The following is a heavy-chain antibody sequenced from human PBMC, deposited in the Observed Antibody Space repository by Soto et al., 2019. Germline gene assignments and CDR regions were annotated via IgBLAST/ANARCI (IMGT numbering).Heavy chain of an antibody. J-gene: IGHJ4*02. CDR2: IPSKTNTYAT. CDR1: GFTFSGST. V-gene: IGHV3-73*02. CDR3: TRQHLDVPVASAIDY. Sequence: EVQLVESGGGLVQPGGSLKLSCAASGFTFSGSTIHWVRQTSGKGLEWVGRIPSKTNTYATAYAASVKGRFTISRDDSRNTAYLQMGSLKTEDTAVYYCTRQHLDVPVASAIDYWGQGTLVTVSS. D-gene: IGHD6-19*01.